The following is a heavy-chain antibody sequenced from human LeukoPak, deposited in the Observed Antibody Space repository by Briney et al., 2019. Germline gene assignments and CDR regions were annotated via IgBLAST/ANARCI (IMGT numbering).Heavy chain of an antibody. Sequence: PSETLSLTCTVSGGSISSYYWSWIRQPPGKGLEWIGYIYYSGSTYYNPSLKSRVTISVDTSKNQFSLKLSSVTAADTAVYYCAREEGITMVRDRFDYWGQGTLVTVSS. CDR1: GGSISSYY. CDR2: IYYSGST. V-gene: IGHV4-59*08. D-gene: IGHD3-10*01. CDR3: AREEGITMVRDRFDY. J-gene: IGHJ4*02.